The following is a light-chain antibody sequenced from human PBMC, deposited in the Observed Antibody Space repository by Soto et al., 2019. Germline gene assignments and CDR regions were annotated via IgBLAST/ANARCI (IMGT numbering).Light chain of an antibody. V-gene: IGKV4-1*01. CDR1: QSVLYRSNNKNY. CDR3: QQYYSDPIT. Sequence: DIVMTQSPDSLAVSLGERATINCKSSQSVLYRSNNKNYLAWYQQKPGQPPKLLIYWASTRESGVPDRFSGSGSGTDFTLTISSLQAEDVAVYYCQQYYSDPITFGPGTKVDSK. CDR2: WAS. J-gene: IGKJ3*01.